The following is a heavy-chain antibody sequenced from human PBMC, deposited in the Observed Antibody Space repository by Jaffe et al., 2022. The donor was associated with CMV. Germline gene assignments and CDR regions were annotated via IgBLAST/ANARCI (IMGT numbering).Heavy chain of an antibody. Sequence: QVQLQQWGAGLLKPSETLSLTCAVYGGSFSGYYWSWIRQPPGKGLEWIGEINHSGSTNYNPSLKSRVTISVDTSKNQFSLKLSSVTAADTAVYYCAREPIRAAAGIDAFDIWGQGTMVTVSS. D-gene: IGHD6-13*01. CDR3: AREPIRAAAGIDAFDI. CDR2: INHSGST. J-gene: IGHJ3*02. CDR1: GGSFSGYY. V-gene: IGHV4-34*01.